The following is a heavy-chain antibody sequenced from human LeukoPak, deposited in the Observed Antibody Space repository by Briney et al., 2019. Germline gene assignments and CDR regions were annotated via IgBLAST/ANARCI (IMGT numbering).Heavy chain of an antibody. CDR1: GYSFTSYW. CDR2: IYPGDSDT. J-gene: IGHJ6*03. CDR3: ARHVVVVAATPQSYYMDG. Sequence: GESLKISCKGSGYSFTSYWIGWVRQMPGKGLEWMGIIYPGDSDTRYSPSFQGQVTISANKSISTAYLQWSSLKASDTAMYYCARHVVVVAATPQSYYMDGWGKGTTVTVSS. V-gene: IGHV5-51*01. D-gene: IGHD2-15*01.